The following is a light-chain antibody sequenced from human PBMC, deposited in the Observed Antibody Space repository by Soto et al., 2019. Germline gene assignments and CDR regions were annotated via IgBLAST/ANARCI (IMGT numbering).Light chain of an antibody. J-gene: IGKJ1*01. CDR1: QSISNW. CDR3: QQYETFSGT. CDR2: DAS. V-gene: IGKV1-5*01. Sequence: DIPMTQSPSTLSASVGDRVTITCRASQSISNWLAWYQQKPGEAPKLLIYDASALPRGVPSRFSGSGSGTKFTLTIASLQPDDFATYYCQQYETFSGTFGPGTKVDIK.